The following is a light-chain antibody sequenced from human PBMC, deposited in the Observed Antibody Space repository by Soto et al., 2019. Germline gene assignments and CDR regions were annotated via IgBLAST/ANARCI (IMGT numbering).Light chain of an antibody. J-gene: IGLJ1*01. CDR2: DVT. CDR3: YSYAGSYTFGV. CDR1: SSDVGTYNY. V-gene: IGLV2-11*01. Sequence: QSALTQPRSVSGSPGQSVTISCTGTSSDVGTYNYVSWYQQHPGKAPRLMIYDVTKRPSGVPDRFSGSKSGNTASLTISGLQAEDESDYYCYSYAGSYTFGVFGTGTKLTLL.